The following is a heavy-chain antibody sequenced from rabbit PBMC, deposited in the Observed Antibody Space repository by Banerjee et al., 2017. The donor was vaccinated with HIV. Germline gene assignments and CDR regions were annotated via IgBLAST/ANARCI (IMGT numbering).Heavy chain of an antibody. Sequence: QQQLEESGGGLVKPGGTLTLTCKASGIDFSSYYYMCWVRQAPGKGLEWIACIYAGSSGSTYYASWAKGRFTISLDNGQNTVFLQMSSLTAADTATYFCARGGSGWGAGRLDLWGPGTLVTVS. CDR3: ARGGSGWGAGRLDL. CDR1: GIDFSSYYY. CDR2: IYAGSSGST. D-gene: IGHD4-1*01. V-gene: IGHV1S43*01. J-gene: IGHJ3*01.